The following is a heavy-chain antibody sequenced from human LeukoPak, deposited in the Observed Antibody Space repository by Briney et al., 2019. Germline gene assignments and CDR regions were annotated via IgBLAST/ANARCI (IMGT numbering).Heavy chain of an antibody. CDR3: ARELVDPALYYYYGMDV. CDR2: IIPIFGTA. J-gene: IGHJ6*02. V-gene: IGHV1-69*13. Sequence: SVKVSCKASGGTFSSYAISWVRQAPGQGLEWVGGIIPIFGTANYAQKFQGRVTITADESTSTAYMELSSLRSEDTAVYYCARELVDPALYYYYGMDVWGQGTTVTVSS. D-gene: IGHD1-26*01. CDR1: GGTFSSYA.